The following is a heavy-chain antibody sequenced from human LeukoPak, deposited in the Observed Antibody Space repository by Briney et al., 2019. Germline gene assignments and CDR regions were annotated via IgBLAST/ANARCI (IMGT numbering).Heavy chain of an antibody. V-gene: IGHV4-61*05. Sequence: PSETLSLTCTVSGGSISSSSYYWGWIRQPPGKGLEWIGYIYYSGSTNYNPSLKSRVTISVDTSKNQFSLKLSSVTAADTAVYYCARAQVYNWNYFDYWGQGTLVTVSS. CDR1: GGSISSSSYY. J-gene: IGHJ4*02. CDR3: ARAQVYNWNYFDY. CDR2: IYYSGST. D-gene: IGHD1-20*01.